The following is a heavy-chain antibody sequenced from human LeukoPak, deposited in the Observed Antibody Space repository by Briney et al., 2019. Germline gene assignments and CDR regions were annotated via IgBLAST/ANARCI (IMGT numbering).Heavy chain of an antibody. CDR2: ISYDGSNK. V-gene: IGHV3-30*04. J-gene: IGHJ3*02. D-gene: IGHD3-22*01. Sequence: GGSLRLSCAASGFTFSSYAVHWVRQAPGKGLEWVAVISYDGSNKYYADSVKGRFTISRDNSKNTLYLQMNSLRAEDTAVYYCAREHYYDSSGSDAFDIWGQGTMVTVSS. CDR3: AREHYYDSSGSDAFDI. CDR1: GFTFSSYA.